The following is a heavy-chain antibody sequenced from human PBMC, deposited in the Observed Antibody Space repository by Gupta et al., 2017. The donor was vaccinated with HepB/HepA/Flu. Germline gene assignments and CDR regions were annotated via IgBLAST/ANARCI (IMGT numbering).Heavy chain of an antibody. Sequence: EVQLVESGGGLVQPGGSLRLSCAATGLTVSNSHLTWVRQAPGKGLELVSVIYNDGSTYYAGSMKGRFTISRDNSKNLLYLQVNSLRAEDTAVYYCAREPPGMRYFDLWGRGTLVTVSS. CDR2: IYNDGST. J-gene: IGHJ2*01. CDR3: AREPPGMRYFDL. CDR1: GLTVSNSH. V-gene: IGHV3-66*01.